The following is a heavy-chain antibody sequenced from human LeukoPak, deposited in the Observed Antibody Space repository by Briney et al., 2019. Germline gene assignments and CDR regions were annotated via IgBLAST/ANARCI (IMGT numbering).Heavy chain of an antibody. CDR3: AKDRSYGSGSYWFWSHAFDI. V-gene: IGHV3-23*01. CDR1: GFTFSSDA. CDR2: ISGSGGST. J-gene: IGHJ3*02. Sequence: GGSLRLSCAASGFTFSSDAMSWVRQAPGKGLEWVSAISGSGGSTYYADSVKGRFTISRDNSKNTLYLQMNSLRAEDTAVYYCAKDRSYGSGSYWFWSHAFDIWGQGTMVTVSS. D-gene: IGHD3-10*01.